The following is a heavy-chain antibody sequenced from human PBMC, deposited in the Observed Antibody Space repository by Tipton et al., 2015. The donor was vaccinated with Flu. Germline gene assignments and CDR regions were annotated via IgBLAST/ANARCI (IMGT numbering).Heavy chain of an antibody. V-gene: IGHV3-7*01. CDR2: IKQDGSEK. Sequence: SLRLSCAVSGITFSSSWMTWVRQAPGKGLEWVANIKQDGSEKYYVDSVEGRFTISRDNARNSLYLQMNSLRAEDTAVYHCARFAGGPWGQGTLVTVSS. CDR1: GITFSSSW. CDR3: ARFAGGP. D-gene: IGHD3-16*01. J-gene: IGHJ5*02.